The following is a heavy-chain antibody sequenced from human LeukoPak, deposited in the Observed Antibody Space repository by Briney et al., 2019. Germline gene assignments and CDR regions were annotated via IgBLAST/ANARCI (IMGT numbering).Heavy chain of an antibody. CDR3: AKGPQYSSPVGYFDY. CDR1: GFTFSSHA. V-gene: IGHV3-23*01. J-gene: IGHJ4*02. Sequence: GGSLRLSCAASGFTFSSHAMSWVRQAPGKGLEWVSAISGSGGSTYYADSVKGRFTISRDNSKNTLYLQMNSLGAEDTAVYYCAKGPQYSSPVGYFDYWGQGTLVAVSS. D-gene: IGHD6-19*01. CDR2: ISGSGGST.